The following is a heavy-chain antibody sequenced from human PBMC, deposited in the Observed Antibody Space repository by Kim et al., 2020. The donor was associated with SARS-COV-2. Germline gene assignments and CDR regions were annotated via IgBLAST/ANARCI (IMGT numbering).Heavy chain of an antibody. J-gene: IGHJ6*02. D-gene: IGHD3-3*01. CDR2: ISGSGGST. Sequence: GGSLRLSCAASGFTFSSYAMSWVRQAPGKGLEWVSAISGSGGSTYYADSVKGRFTISRDNSKNTLYLQMNSLRAEDTAVYYCARGKKGTIFGVVISQGLNYYYYYGMDVWGQGTTFTVSS. CDR1: GFTFSSYA. V-gene: IGHV3-23*01. CDR3: ARGKKGTIFGVVISQGLNYYYYYGMDV.